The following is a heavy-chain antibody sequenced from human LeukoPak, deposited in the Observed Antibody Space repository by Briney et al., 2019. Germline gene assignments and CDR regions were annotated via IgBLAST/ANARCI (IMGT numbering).Heavy chain of an antibody. J-gene: IGHJ5*02. D-gene: IGHD3-9*01. Sequence: VASVKVSCKASGYTFTNYGISWVRQAPGQGLEWMGWISAYNGNTDYAQKLQGRVTMTTDTSTSTAYMELRSLRSDDTAVYYCARGRDILTGYPPGPGDPWGQGTLVTVSS. V-gene: IGHV1-18*01. CDR2: ISAYNGNT. CDR3: ARGRDILTGYPPGPGDP. CDR1: GYTFTNYG.